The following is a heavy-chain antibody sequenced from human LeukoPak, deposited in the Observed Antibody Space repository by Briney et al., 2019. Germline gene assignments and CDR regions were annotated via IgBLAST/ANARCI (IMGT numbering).Heavy chain of an antibody. V-gene: IGHV3-30*18. CDR1: GFIFSSSG. J-gene: IGHJ4*02. CDR3: AKDPLAVTAPKAYFDF. D-gene: IGHD2-21*02. CDR2: ISYDGSEK. Sequence: PGGSLRLSCAVSGFIFSSSGIHWVRQAPGKGLVWVAGISYDGSEKYYAESVKGRFTISRDNPKTTVYLQMNSLKIEDTAVYYCAKDPLAVTAPKAYFDFWGQGTLVTVSS.